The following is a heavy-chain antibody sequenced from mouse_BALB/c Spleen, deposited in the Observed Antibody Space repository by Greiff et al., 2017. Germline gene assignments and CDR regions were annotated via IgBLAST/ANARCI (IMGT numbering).Heavy chain of an antibody. Sequence: QVQLQHSGAELVRPGTSVKVSCKASGYAFTNYLIEWVKQRPGQGLEWIGVINPGSGGTNYNEKFKGKATLTADKSSSTAYMQLSSLTSDDSAVYFCARSGGLRQAYWGQGTLVTVSA. V-gene: IGHV1-54*01. CDR2: INPGSGGT. CDR1: GYAFTNYL. D-gene: IGHD2-4*01. CDR3: ARSGGLRQAY. J-gene: IGHJ3*01.